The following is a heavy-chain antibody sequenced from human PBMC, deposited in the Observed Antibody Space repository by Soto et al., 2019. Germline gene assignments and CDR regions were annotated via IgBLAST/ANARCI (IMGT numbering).Heavy chain of an antibody. V-gene: IGHV1-18*01. CDR3: AREIVVVPAAIDYYLDV. CDR1: GYTFTRYG. J-gene: IGHJ6*03. CDR2: ISAYNGNT. D-gene: IGHD2-2*01. Sequence: QVQLVQSGAEVKKPGASVKVSCKASGYTFTRYGISWVRQAPGQGLEWMGWISAYNGNTNYAQKLQGRVTMTTDTSTSTAYMELRSLRSDDTAVYYCAREIVVVPAAIDYYLDVWGKGTTVTVSS.